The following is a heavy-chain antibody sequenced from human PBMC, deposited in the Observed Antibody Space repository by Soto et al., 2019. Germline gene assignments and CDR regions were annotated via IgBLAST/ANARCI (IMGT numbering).Heavy chain of an antibody. CDR1: GFTFSSYS. CDR2: ISSSSSTI. J-gene: IGHJ4*02. Sequence: EVQLVESGGGLVQPGGSLRLSCAASGFTFSSYSMNWVRQAPGKGLEWVSYISSSSSTIYYADSVKGRFTISRDNAKNSLYLQMNSLSDEDTALYYCARAVAGGNFDYWGQGTLVTVSS. CDR3: ARAVAGGNFDY. D-gene: IGHD2-15*01. V-gene: IGHV3-48*02.